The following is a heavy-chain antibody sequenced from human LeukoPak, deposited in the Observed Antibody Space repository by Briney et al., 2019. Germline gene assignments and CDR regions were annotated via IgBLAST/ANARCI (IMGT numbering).Heavy chain of an antibody. J-gene: IGHJ4*02. CDR3: ARDHYYNSSGYTFGY. CDR1: GGSISSYY. V-gene: IGHV4-59*01. Sequence: PSETLSLTCTVSGGSISSYYWSWIRQPPGKGLEWIGYIYYSGSTNYNPSLKGRVTISVDTSKNQFSLKLSSVTAADTAVYYCARDHYYNSSGYTFGYWGQGTLVTVSS. D-gene: IGHD3-22*01. CDR2: IYYSGST.